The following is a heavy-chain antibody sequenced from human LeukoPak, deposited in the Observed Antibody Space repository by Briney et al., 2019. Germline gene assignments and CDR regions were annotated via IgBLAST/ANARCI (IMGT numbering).Heavy chain of an antibody. CDR1: GFTFDDYA. CDR3: AKDIGTYYYGSGSYYYYYYGMDV. CDR2: ISGDGGST. J-gene: IGHJ6*02. D-gene: IGHD3-10*01. Sequence: GGSLRLSCAASGFTFDDYAMHWVRQAPGKGLEWVSLISGDGGSTYYADSVKGRFTISRDNSKNSLYLQMNSLRTEDTALYYCAKDIGTYYYGSGSYYYYYYGMDVWGQGTTVTVSS. V-gene: IGHV3-43*02.